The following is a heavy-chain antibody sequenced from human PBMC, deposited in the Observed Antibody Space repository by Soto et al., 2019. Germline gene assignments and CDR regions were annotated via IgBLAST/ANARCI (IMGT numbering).Heavy chain of an antibody. D-gene: IGHD4-17*01. CDR2: IDPSDSYT. CDR1: GYSFAGYW. J-gene: IGHJ6*02. V-gene: IGHV5-10-1*01. CDR3: ARNYGGNSGTHYYYYGMDV. Sequence: GESLKISCXGSGYSFAGYWITWVRQKPGKGLEWMGRIDPSDSYTNYSPSFQGHVTISADKSISTAYLQWSSLKASDTAMYYCARNYGGNSGTHYYYYGMDVWGQGTTVTVSS.